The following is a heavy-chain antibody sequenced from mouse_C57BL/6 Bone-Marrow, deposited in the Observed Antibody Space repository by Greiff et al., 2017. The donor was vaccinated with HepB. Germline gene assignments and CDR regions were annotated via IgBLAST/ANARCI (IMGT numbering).Heavy chain of an antibody. CDR2: INPYNGGT. CDR1: GYTFTDYY. V-gene: IGHV1-19*01. CDR3: AREGRSLLCFYYAMDY. D-gene: IGHD2-1*01. Sequence: EVQLQQSGPVLVKPGASVKMSCKASGYTFTDYYMNWVKQSHGKSLEWIGVINPYNGGTSYNQKFKGKATLTVDKSSSTAYMELNSLTSEDSAVYYCAREGRSLLCFYYAMDYWGQGTSVTVSS. J-gene: IGHJ4*01.